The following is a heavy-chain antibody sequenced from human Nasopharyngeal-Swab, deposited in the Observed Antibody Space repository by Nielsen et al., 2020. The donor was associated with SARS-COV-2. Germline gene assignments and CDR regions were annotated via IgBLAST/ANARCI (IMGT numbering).Heavy chain of an antibody. CDR1: GGTFSSYA. CDR2: IIPPLGFA. Sequence: SVKVSCKASGGTFSSYAISWVRHPPAQGLEWMGRIIPPLGFANYAQKFQGRVTITAAKSTSTAYMELSSLRSEDTAVYYCARDRDLYYYDSSGYYYGGNLDYWGQGTLVTVSS. V-gene: IGHV1-69*04. CDR3: ARDRDLYYYDSSGYYYGGNLDY. J-gene: IGHJ4*02. D-gene: IGHD3-22*01.